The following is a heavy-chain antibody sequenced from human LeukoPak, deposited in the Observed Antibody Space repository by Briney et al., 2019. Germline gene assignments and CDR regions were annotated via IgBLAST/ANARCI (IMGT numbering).Heavy chain of an antibody. CDR2: IYYSGST. CDR1: GVSVSSGSYY. V-gene: IGHV4-61*01. CDR3: ARGAVAGRPIDY. D-gene: IGHD6-19*01. Sequence: SETLSLTCTVSGVSVSSGSYYWSWIRQPPGKGLEWIGYIYYSGSTNYNPSLKSRFPISLDTSKNQFSLKLSSVTAADTAVYYCARGAVAGRPIDYWGQGTLVTVSS. J-gene: IGHJ4*02.